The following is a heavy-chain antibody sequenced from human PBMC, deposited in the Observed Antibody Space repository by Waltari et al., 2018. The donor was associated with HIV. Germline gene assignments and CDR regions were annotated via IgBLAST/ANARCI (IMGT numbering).Heavy chain of an antibody. CDR2: INTKTGNP. D-gene: IGHD3-10*01. CDR3: ARGPGRSLDY. CDR1: GYTSTNYA. J-gene: IGHJ4*02. Sequence: QVQLEQSGSELKKPGASVTVCCKASGYTSTNYAMNWVRQAPGQGLEWVGLINTKTGNPTYAQGFTGRFVFSLDTSVSTAYLQISSLKPEDTAVYFCARGPGRSLDYWGQGTLVTVSS. V-gene: IGHV7-4-1*02.